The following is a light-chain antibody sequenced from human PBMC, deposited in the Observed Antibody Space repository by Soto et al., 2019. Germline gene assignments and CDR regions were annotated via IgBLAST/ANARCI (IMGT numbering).Light chain of an antibody. J-gene: IGKJ1*01. V-gene: IGKV3-20*01. CDR3: QHYGTSPKWT. CDR1: QSVSSNY. Sequence: EIVLTQSPGTLSLSPGERATLSCRPIQSVSSNYLAWYQHKLGQAPRLLIYGAASRATGIPDRFRGSGSGTDFTLTINRLDPEDFAVYYCQHYGTSPKWTFGPGTKVDIK. CDR2: GAA.